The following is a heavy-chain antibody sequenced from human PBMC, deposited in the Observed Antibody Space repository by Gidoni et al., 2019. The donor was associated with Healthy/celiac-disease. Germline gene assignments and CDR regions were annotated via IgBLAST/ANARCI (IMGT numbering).Heavy chain of an antibody. J-gene: IGHJ4*02. CDR1: GGSISSGGYY. D-gene: IGHD4-17*01. Sequence: QVQLQESGPGLVKPSQTLSLPCTVSGGSISSGGYYWSWIRQHPGKGLEWIGYIYYSGSTYYNPSLKSRVTISVDTSKNQFSLKRSSVTAADTAVYYCARVWYDYGVPFDYWGQGTLVTVSS. CDR2: IYYSGST. CDR3: ARVWYDYGVPFDY. V-gene: IGHV4-31*03.